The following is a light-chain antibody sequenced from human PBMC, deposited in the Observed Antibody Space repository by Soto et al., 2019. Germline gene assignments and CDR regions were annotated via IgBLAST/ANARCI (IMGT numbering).Light chain of an antibody. V-gene: IGKV3-20*01. Sequence: EIVLTQSPGTLSLSPGERATLSCRASQSVSSSYLAWYQQKPGQAPRLLIYGASNRATAIPDRFSGSGSGTDFTLTISRLEPEDFAVYYCQQYGSSPVTFGPGTKVDIK. CDR2: GAS. CDR3: QQYGSSPVT. J-gene: IGKJ3*01. CDR1: QSVSSSY.